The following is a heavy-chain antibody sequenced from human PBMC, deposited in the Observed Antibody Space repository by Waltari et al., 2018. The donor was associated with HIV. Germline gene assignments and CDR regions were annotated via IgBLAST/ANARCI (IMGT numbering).Heavy chain of an antibody. CDR1: GFTFSSYS. V-gene: IGHV3-48*01. J-gene: IGHJ6*02. D-gene: IGHD5-18*01. CDR3: ARDSTRPDIDTALVYYYYYGMDV. CDR2: ISISSSTI. Sequence: EVQLVESGGGLVQSGGSLRLSCAASGFTFSSYSMNWVRQAPGKGRGGVSYISISSSTIYYAYSVKGRFTISRDNAKNSLYLQMNSLRAEDTAVYFCARDSTRPDIDTALVYYYYYGMDVWGQGTTVTVSS.